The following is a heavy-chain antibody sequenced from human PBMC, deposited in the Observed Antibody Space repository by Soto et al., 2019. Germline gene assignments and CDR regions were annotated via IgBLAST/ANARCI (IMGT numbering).Heavy chain of an antibody. CDR3: VRRVSGNYEY. J-gene: IGHJ4*02. V-gene: IGHV3-64*01. D-gene: IGHD1-7*01. CDR1: GFTFSSYD. CDR2: ISSNGGTT. Sequence: EVQLAESGGGMVQPGGSLRLSCVASGFTFSSYDMHWVRQAPGKGLEYVSCISSNGGTTYYGNSVKGRFTISRDNSKNTLYLQMGSLRAEDMAVHYSVRRVSGNYEYLGQGILVTVSS.